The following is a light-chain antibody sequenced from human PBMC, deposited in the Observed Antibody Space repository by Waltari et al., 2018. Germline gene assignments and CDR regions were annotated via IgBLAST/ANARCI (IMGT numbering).Light chain of an antibody. CDR3: QQRSNWPLT. CDR1: QSVSSY. CDR2: DAS. V-gene: IGKV3-11*01. J-gene: IGKJ4*01. Sequence: EIVLTQSPATLSLSPGERATLSCRASQSVSSYLASYQHKPGQAPRLLIYDASNRATGIPARFSGSGSGTDFTLTISSLEPEDFAVYYCQQRSNWPLTFGGGTKVEIK.